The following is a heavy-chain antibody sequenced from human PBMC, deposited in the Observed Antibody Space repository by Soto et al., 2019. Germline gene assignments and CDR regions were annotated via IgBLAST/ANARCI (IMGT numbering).Heavy chain of an antibody. J-gene: IGHJ4*02. CDR1: GFTFSNYV. CDR2: ISGSGGST. V-gene: IGHV3-23*01. D-gene: IGHD3-3*01. CDR3: ARSPDFWSGDYTGVFDN. Sequence: EVQLLESGGGLVQPGGSLRLSCAASGFTFSNYVMSWVRQTPGKGLKWVSTISGSGGSTYHTDSVKGRFTVSRDNSKNALFVQMNSLRAEDSAVYYCARSPDFWSGDYTGVFDNWGQGTLVTVSS.